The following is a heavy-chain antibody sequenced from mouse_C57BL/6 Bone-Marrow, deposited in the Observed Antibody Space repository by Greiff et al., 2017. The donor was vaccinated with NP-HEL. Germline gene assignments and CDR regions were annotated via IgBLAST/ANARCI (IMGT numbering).Heavy chain of an antibody. CDR3: ARGGITTVVAHGYFDV. D-gene: IGHD1-1*01. CDR2: IYWGDDK. CDR1: GFSLSTSGMG. Sequence: QVTLKVSGPGILQSSQTLSLTCSFSGFSLSTSGMGVSWLRQPSGQGLVGLAHIYWGDDKRYNPSLKRRITISKDTSRNQVILKITSVNTADTATYYCARGGITTVVAHGYFDVWGTGTTVTVSS. J-gene: IGHJ1*03. V-gene: IGHV8-12*01.